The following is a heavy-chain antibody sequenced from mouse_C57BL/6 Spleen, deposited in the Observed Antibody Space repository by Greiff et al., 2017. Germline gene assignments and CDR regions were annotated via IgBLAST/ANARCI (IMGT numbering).Heavy chain of an antibody. CDR2: INYDGSST. J-gene: IGHJ2*01. CDR3: ARGENWVFDY. Sequence: EVKVVESEGGLVQPGSSMKLSCTASGFTFSDYYMAWVRQVPEKGLEWVANINYDGSSTYYLDSLKSRFIISRDNAKNILYLQMSSLKSEDTATYYCARGENWVFDYWGQGTTLTVSS. D-gene: IGHD4-1*01. CDR1: GFTFSDYY. V-gene: IGHV5-16*01.